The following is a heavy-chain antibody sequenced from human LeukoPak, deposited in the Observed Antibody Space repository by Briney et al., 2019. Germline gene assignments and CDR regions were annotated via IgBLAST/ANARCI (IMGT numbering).Heavy chain of an antibody. V-gene: IGHV3-48*03. CDR1: GFTFSSYE. Sequence: PGGSLRLSCAASGFTFSSYEMNWVRQAPGKGLEWVSYISSSGSTIYYADSVKGRFTISRDNAKNSLSLQMNSLRAEDTAFYYCARSMTTVTTRFFDLWGRGTLVTVSS. D-gene: IGHD4-17*01. CDR2: ISSSGSTI. CDR3: ARSMTTVTTRFFDL. J-gene: IGHJ2*01.